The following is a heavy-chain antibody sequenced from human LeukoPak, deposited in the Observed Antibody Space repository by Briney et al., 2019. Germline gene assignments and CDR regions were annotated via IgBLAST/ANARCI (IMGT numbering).Heavy chain of an antibody. CDR1: GFTFTSYA. Sequence: PGGSLRLSCAASGFTFTSYAMHWVRQAPGKGLGWGAVISYDGSNKYYADSVKGRFTISRDNSKNTLYLQMNSLRAEDTAVYYCASSQGADGTTVKGYWGQGTLVTVSS. CDR2: ISYDGSNK. J-gene: IGHJ4*02. V-gene: IGHV3-30-3*01. D-gene: IGHD4-11*01. CDR3: ASSQGADGTTVKGY.